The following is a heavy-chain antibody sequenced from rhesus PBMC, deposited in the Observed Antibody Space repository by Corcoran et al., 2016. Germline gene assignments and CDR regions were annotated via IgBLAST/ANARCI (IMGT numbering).Heavy chain of an antibody. Sequence: QVQLQESGPGVVKPSETLSLTCAVSGGSISGYSYWSWIRQPPGKGLGWIGSMYSNRESTNYNPSLKSRVTISKDTSKNQFSLKLSSVTATDTAVYYCARERTTASWGPGVLVTVSS. J-gene: IGHJ5-1*01. CDR3: ARERTTAS. V-gene: IGHV4S12*01. D-gene: IGHD4-29*01. CDR1: GGSISGYSY. CDR2: MYSNREST.